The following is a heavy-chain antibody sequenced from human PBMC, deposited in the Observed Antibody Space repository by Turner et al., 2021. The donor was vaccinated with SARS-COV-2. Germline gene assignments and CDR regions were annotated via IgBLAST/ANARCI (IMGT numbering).Heavy chain of an antibody. CDR1: GGSISRSSYY. Sequence: QLQLQESGPGLVKPSETLSLTCTVSGGSISRSSYYWGWIRQPPGKGLEWIGTIYYSGSTYYNPSLKSRVTISVDTSKNQFSLKLSSVTAADTAVYYCASESVLRFLEWLSSGPYYGMDVWGQGTTVTVSS. CDR2: IYYSGST. V-gene: IGHV4-39*01. D-gene: IGHD3-3*01. J-gene: IGHJ6*02. CDR3: ASESVLRFLEWLSSGPYYGMDV.